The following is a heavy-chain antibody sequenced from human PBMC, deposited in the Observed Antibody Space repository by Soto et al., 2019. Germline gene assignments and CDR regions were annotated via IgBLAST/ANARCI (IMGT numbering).Heavy chain of an antibody. CDR1: GFTFSNYG. Sequence: GGSLRLSCAASGFTFSNYGMHWVRQAPGKGLEWVADISFDGSEKYYADSVKGRFTISRDNAKNSLYLQMNSLRAEDTAVYYCASEYNWNYDYWGQGTLVTVSS. D-gene: IGHD1-7*01. CDR2: ISFDGSEK. V-gene: IGHV3-30*03. CDR3: ASEYNWNYDY. J-gene: IGHJ4*02.